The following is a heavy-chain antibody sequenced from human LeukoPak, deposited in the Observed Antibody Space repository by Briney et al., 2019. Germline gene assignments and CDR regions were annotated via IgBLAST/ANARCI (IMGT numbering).Heavy chain of an antibody. CDR3: ARGLNTSPGVDY. D-gene: IGHD3-16*01. Sequence: GKSLQLSCAATGFTFSHYGMHWVRQAPGKGLEWVANIKEDGSQKYYVESVKGRFTVSRDNAKNSVYLQMSSLRDEDTAVYYCARGLNTSPGVDYWGQGTLVTVSS. J-gene: IGHJ4*02. CDR2: IKEDGSQK. V-gene: IGHV3-7*01. CDR1: GFTFSHYG.